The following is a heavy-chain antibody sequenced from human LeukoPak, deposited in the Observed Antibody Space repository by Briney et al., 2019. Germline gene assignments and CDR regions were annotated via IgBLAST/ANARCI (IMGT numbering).Heavy chain of an antibody. CDR2: ISGSGGST. V-gene: IGHV3-23*01. D-gene: IGHD1-7*01. CDR3: AKSYNWNYVDAFDI. J-gene: IGHJ3*02. Sequence: GGSLRLSCAASGFTFSSYGMSWVRQAPGKGVEWVSAISGSGGSTYYADSVKGRFTISRDNAKNSLYLQMNSLRAEDMALYYCAKSYNWNYVDAFDIWGQGTMVTVSS. CDR1: GFTFSSYG.